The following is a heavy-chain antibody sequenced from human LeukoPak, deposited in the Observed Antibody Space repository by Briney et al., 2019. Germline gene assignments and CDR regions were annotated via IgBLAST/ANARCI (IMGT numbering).Heavy chain of an antibody. CDR1: GFTFSSYG. CDR3: AKVFGLLSYYYYYYMDV. V-gene: IGHV3-30*02. Sequence: PGGSLRLSCAASGFTFSSYGMHWVRQAPGKGLEWVAFIRYDGSNKYNADSVKGRFTISRDNSKNTLYLQMNSLRAEDTAVYYCAKVFGLLSYYYYYYMDVWGKGTTVTVSS. J-gene: IGHJ6*03. CDR2: IRYDGSNK. D-gene: IGHD2-2*01.